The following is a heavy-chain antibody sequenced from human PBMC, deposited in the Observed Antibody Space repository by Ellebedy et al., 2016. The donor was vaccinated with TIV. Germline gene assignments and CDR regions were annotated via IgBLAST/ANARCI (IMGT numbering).Heavy chain of an antibody. V-gene: IGHV4-61*08. CDR1: GGSISSGDYY. CDR3: ARDQRPGARITMVRGAPGY. J-gene: IGHJ4*02. CDR2: IYYSGST. Sequence: SETLSLXCTVSGGSISSGDYYWSWIRQPPGKGLVWIGYIYYSGSTNYNPSLKSRVTMSVDTSKNQSSLKLSSVTAADTAVYYCARDQRPGARITMVRGAPGYWGQGTLVTVSS. D-gene: IGHD3-10*01.